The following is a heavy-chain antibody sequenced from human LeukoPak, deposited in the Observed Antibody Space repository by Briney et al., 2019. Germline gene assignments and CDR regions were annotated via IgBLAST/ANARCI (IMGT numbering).Heavy chain of an antibody. J-gene: IGHJ4*02. V-gene: IGHV3-30*04. CDR3: AKDMNIVVVVAATQGSLDY. D-gene: IGHD2-15*01. CDR1: GFTLSKYA. Sequence: GRSLRLSCEGSGFTLSKYAMHWVRQAPGKGLEWVAVISYDGSNKYYADSVKGRFTISRDNSKNTPYLQMNSLRAEDTAVYYCAKDMNIVVVVAATQGSLDYWGQGTLVTVSS. CDR2: ISYDGSNK.